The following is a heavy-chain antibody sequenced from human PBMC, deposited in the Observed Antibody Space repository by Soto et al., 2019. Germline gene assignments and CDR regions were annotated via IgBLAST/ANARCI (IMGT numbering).Heavy chain of an antibody. Sequence: EVQLVESGGGLVQPGGSLRLSCAASGFTFSSYSMNWVRQAPGKGLEWVSYISSSSSTIYYADSVKGRFTISRDNAKNSLYLQMNSLRAEDTAVYYCARDPPHDYGDYGLYYFDYWGQGTLVTVSS. CDR1: GFTFSSYS. CDR3: ARDPPHDYGDYGLYYFDY. J-gene: IGHJ4*02. V-gene: IGHV3-48*01. D-gene: IGHD4-17*01. CDR2: ISSSSSTI.